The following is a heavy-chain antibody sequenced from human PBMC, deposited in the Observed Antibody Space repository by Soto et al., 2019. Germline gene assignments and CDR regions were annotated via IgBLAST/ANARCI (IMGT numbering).Heavy chain of an antibody. D-gene: IGHD3-3*01. CDR3: ARGGVSTRTFDY. CDR2: IYPSDSDT. J-gene: IGHJ4*02. V-gene: IGHV5-51*01. CDR1: GYKFAGYW. Sequence: GESLKISGKGSGYKFAGYWIAWVRQMPGKGLELMGIIYPSDSDTRYRPSFQGQVTISADKSISSAYLQWSSLRASDTAMYYCARGGVSTRTFDYWGQGTPVTVSS.